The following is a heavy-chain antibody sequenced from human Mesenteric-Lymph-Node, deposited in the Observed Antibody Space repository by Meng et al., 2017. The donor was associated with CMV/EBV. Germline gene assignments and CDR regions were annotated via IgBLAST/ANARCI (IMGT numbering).Heavy chain of an antibody. CDR1: DDSISHSY. V-gene: IGHV4-59*01. J-gene: IGHJ3*02. CDR2: IHYTGSA. CDR3: ARGLALYTAFDI. D-gene: IGHD3-16*01. Sequence: SETLSLTCTVSDDSISHSYWNWIRQAPGKRLEWIGYIHYTGSANYNLSLRSRVTISIDTSKNQFSLKVISVTAADTAVYYCARGLALYTAFDIWGQGTMVTVSS.